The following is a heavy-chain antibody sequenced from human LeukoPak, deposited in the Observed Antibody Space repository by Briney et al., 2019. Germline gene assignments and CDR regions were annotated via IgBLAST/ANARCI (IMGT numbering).Heavy chain of an antibody. CDR1: GFTFSSYA. CDR3: ARFGSGSSTIDY. J-gene: IGHJ4*02. V-gene: IGHV3-23*01. Sequence: GGSLRLSCAASGFTFSSYAMSWVRQAPGKGLEWVSAISGSGGTIYYADSVKGRFTISRDNAKNSLYLQMNSLRAEDTAVYYCARFGSGSSTIDYWGQGTLVTVSS. CDR2: ISGSGGTI. D-gene: IGHD3-10*01.